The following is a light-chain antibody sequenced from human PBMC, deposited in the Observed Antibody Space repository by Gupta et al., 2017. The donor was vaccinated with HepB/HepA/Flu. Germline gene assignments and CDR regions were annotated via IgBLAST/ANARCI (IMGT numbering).Light chain of an antibody. J-gene: IGKJ1*01. Sequence: DIVMTQSPDSLAASLGERATINCKSSQSVLYSSYNKSYLAWYQQKPGQPPKVVIYWASTRESGVPDRFSGSGSGTDFTLTISGLQAEDVAVYYCNQYDTVPRTFGQGTKVEIK. CDR2: WAS. CDR3: NQYDTVPRT. V-gene: IGKV4-1*01. CDR1: QSVLYSSYNKSY.